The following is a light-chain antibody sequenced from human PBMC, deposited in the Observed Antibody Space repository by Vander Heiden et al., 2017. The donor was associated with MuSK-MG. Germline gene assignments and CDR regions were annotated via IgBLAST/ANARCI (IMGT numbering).Light chain of an antibody. V-gene: IGKV3-20*01. J-gene: IGKJ1*01. CDR2: GAS. CDR3: QQYGSSPWT. Sequence: IVLPQSPGTLSLSPGERTTLSCRASQSVSSSYLAWYQQKPGQAPRLRIYGASSRATGIPDRFSGSGSGTDVTLTISRLEPEDFAVYYCQQYGSSPWTFGQGTKVEIK. CDR1: QSVSSSY.